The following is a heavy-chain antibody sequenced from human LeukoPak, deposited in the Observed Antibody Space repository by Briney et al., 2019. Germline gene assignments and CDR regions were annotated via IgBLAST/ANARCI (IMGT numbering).Heavy chain of an antibody. D-gene: IGHD6-19*01. CDR3: AREMAVAGSGVIDS. J-gene: IGHJ4*02. CDR2: INPNSGAT. Sequence: ASVKVSFKASGYTFTAYYMHWVRQAPGQGLEWMGWINPNSGATNYAQKFQGRVTMTRDTSISTAYMELSRLRSDETAVYYCAREMAVAGSGVIDSWGQGTLVTVSS. CDR1: GYTFTAYY. V-gene: IGHV1-2*02.